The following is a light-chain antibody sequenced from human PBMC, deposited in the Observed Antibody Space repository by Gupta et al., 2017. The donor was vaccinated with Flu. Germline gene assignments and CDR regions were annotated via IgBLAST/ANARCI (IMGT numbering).Light chain of an antibody. J-gene: IGLJ2*01. V-gene: IGLV2-8*01. CDR1: SSDVGGFNS. CDR3: GSYAVGNHYL. Sequence: QSALTQPPSASGSPEQSVTISCTGTSSDVGGFNSVSWYQHHPGKAPKLIIYEVSNRPSGVPDRFSGSKSGNTASLTVSGLQAEDEADYYCGSYAVGNHYLFGGGTKVTVL. CDR2: EVS.